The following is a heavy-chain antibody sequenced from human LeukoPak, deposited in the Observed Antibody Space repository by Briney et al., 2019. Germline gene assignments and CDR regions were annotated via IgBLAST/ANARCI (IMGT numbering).Heavy chain of an antibody. CDR1: GFTFSDYY. CDR3: GKERYGSSSVVDY. CDR2: ITGSGDST. D-gene: IGHD6-6*01. V-gene: IGHV3-23*01. Sequence: PGGSLRLSCAASGFTFSDYYMTWVRQAPGKGLEWVSGITGSGDSTYYADSVKGRFTISRDNPKNTVYLQMNSLRVEDTAVYHCGKERYGSSSVVDYWGHGTLVTVSS. J-gene: IGHJ4*01.